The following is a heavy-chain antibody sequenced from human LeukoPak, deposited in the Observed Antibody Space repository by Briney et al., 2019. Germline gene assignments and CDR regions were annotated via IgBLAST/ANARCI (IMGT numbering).Heavy chain of an antibody. CDR1: GFTFSSYE. CDR2: ISSSGSTI. D-gene: IGHD2-8*01. Sequence: GGSLRLSCAASGFTFSSYEMNWVRQAPGKGLEWVSYISSSGSTIYYADSVKGRFTISRDNAKNSLYLQMNSLRAEDTAVYYCAREAVYCTNGVCYARRYYGMDVWGQGTTVTVSS. CDR3: AREAVYCTNGVCYARRYYGMDV. J-gene: IGHJ6*02. V-gene: IGHV3-48*03.